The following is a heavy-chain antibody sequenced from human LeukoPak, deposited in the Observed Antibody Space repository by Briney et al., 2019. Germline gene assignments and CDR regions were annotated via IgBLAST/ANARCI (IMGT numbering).Heavy chain of an antibody. J-gene: IGHJ5*02. Sequence: SETLSLTCAVYGGSFSGYYCTWIRQLPGKGLEWIGEMNHSGSANYNPSLKSRVTISVDTSKNQCSLRLSSVTAADTAVYYCARLRGATVAHDWFDPWGQGTLVTVSS. V-gene: IGHV4-34*01. CDR2: MNHSGSA. CDR1: GGSFSGYY. CDR3: ARLRGATVAHDWFDP. D-gene: IGHD6-19*01.